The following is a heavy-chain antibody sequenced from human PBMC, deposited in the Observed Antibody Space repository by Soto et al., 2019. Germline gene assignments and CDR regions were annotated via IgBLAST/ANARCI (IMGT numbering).Heavy chain of an antibody. J-gene: IGHJ3*02. D-gene: IGHD2-15*01. CDR2: IRSRSIDM. Sequence: EVQLVESGGGLVKPGEPLRLSCAASGFTFSNYNINWVRQAPGKGLEWVSSIRSRSIDMYYADSVKGRFTISRDDAKTSLSLQMNGLRAEDTAVYFCVREWYPVKAFDIWGQGTRVTVSS. V-gene: IGHV3-21*01. CDR3: VREWYPVKAFDI. CDR1: GFTFSNYN.